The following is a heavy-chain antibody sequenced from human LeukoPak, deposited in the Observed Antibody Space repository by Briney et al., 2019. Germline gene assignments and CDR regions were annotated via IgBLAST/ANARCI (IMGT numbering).Heavy chain of an antibody. CDR1: GYTFTDYS. V-gene: IGHV1-2*02. J-gene: IGHJ4*02. CDR2: INANSGGT. CDR3: ARANALYCSSTSCLFDY. D-gene: IGHD2-2*01. Sequence: ASVKVSCKASGYTFTDYSLHWVRQAPGQGLEWMAWINANSGGTNYAQNFHDRITMTRDTSISTAYMELSRLRSDDTAIYYCARANALYCSSTSCLFDYWGQGTLVTVSS.